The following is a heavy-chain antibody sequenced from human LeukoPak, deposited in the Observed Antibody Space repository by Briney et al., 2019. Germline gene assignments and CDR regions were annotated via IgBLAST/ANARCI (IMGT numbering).Heavy chain of an antibody. CDR2: IWSDGIKK. CDR1: GFTFSSYG. V-gene: IGHV3-33*06. J-gene: IGHJ4*02. CDR3: SKESYGGKSGEDY. Sequence: PGRSLRLSCAASGFTFSSYGMHWVRQAPGKGLEWVAIIWSDGIKKFYADTVKGRFTISRDNSKNTLYLQMDSLRAEDTAVYYCSKESYGGKSGEDYWGQGTLVTVSS. D-gene: IGHD4-23*01.